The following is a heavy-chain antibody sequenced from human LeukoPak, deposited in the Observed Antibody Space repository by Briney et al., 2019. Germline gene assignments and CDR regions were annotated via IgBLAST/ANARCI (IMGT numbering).Heavy chain of an antibody. CDR3: ARGGSSGWYGY. D-gene: IGHD6-19*01. CDR1: GGFISSYY. V-gene: IGHV4-59*01. J-gene: IGHJ4*02. CDR2: IYYSRTT. Sequence: SETLSLTCTVSGGFISSYYWSWIRQPPGKGLEWIGYIYYSRTTEYNPSLKSRVTISADTSKNQFSLKLNSVTAADTAVYYCARGGSSGWYGYWGQGTLVTVSS.